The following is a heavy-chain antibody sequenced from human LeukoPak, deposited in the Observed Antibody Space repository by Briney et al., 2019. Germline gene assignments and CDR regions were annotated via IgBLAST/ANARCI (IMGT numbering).Heavy chain of an antibody. CDR2: ISAYNGNT. CDR3: ARRYYYGSARKPYYFDY. D-gene: IGHD3-10*01. Sequence: ASVKVSCKASGYTFTSYGISWVRQAPGQGLEWMGWISAYNGNTNYAQKLQGRVTMTTDTSTSTAYMELRSLRSDDTAVYYCARRYYYGSARKPYYFDYWGQGTLVTVSS. J-gene: IGHJ4*02. CDR1: GYTFTSYG. V-gene: IGHV1-18*01.